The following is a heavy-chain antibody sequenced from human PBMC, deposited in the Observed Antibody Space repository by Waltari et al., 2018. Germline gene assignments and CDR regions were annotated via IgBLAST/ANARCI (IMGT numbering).Heavy chain of an antibody. Sequence: QVQLVQSGAEVKKPGSSVKVSCKASGDTFSTYDITWVRQAPGQGLEWMGGIIPIFHTPSYPQKFQGRVTITADASTKTAYMELSSLRSEDTAVYYCARDVSLVVTDDDPDIWGQGTMVTVSS. J-gene: IGHJ3*02. D-gene: IGHD3-16*01. CDR1: GDTFSTYD. V-gene: IGHV1-69*12. CDR2: IIPIFHTP. CDR3: ARDVSLVVTDDDPDI.